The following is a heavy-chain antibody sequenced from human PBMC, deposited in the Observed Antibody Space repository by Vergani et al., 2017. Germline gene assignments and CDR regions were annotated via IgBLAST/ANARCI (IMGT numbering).Heavy chain of an antibody. CDR3: ARSRVYYGAGSPDY. CDR1: GASVNSYY. D-gene: IGHD3-10*01. V-gene: IGHV4-59*02. J-gene: IGHJ4*02. Sequence: QVKLQESGPGLVKPSETLSLTCTVSGASVNSYYGSWIRQPPGKGLEWMGYVSFRGDTLYDPSVTGRMTISLNTSSNKFSLYLTSVTAADTAVYSCARSRVYYGAGSPDYWGQGTLVTVSS. CDR2: VSFRGDT.